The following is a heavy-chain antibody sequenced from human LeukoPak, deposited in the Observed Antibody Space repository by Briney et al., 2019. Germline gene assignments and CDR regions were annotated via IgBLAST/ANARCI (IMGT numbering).Heavy chain of an antibody. CDR3: ARGTGSGSYYNVRWAYYYGMDV. CDR1: GGSFSGYY. V-gene: IGHV4-34*01. J-gene: IGHJ6*02. Sequence: SETLSLTCAVYGGSFSGYYWRGLRQPPGKGLAWIGEINHSGSTNYNPSLKSRVTISVDTSKNQFSLKRSSVTAADTAVYYCARGTGSGSYYNVRWAYYYGMDVWGQGTTVTVSS. D-gene: IGHD3-10*01. CDR2: INHSGST.